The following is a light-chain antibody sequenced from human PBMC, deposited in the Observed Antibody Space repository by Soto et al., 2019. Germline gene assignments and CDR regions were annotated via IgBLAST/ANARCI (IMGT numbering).Light chain of an antibody. V-gene: IGKV3-20*01. CDR1: QSVSSSY. CDR2: GAS. Sequence: EIVLTQSPGTLSLSPGKRATLSCRASQSVSSSYLAWYQKKPGQAPRLLIYGASSRATGIPDRFSGSGSGTDFTLTISRLEPEDFAVYYCQQYDNSPFTFGPGTKVDIK. CDR3: QQYDNSPFT. J-gene: IGKJ3*01.